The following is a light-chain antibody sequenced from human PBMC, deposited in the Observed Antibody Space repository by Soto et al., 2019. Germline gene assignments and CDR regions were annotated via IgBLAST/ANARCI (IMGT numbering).Light chain of an antibody. Sequence: QSALTQPASVSGSPGQSITISCTGSSSDIRVYNYVSWYQQHPGKAPKLLIYDVTDRPSGVSNRFSGSKSGNTASLTISGLQAEDEADYYCSSYTSSRAYVFGIGTKLTVL. CDR1: SSDIRVYNY. J-gene: IGLJ1*01. CDR3: SSYTSSRAYV. CDR2: DVT. V-gene: IGLV2-14*03.